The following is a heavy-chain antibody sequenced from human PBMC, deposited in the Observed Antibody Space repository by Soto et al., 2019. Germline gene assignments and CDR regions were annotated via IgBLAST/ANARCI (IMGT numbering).Heavy chain of an antibody. CDR2: IYYSGST. D-gene: IGHD6-19*01. CDR3: ARHEGGGCGY. Sequence: QVQLQESGPGLVKPSETLSLTCTVSGGSISSYYWSWIRQPPGKGLEWIGYIYYSGSTNYNPSLTSRVTISVDTSKNQFSLKLSSVTAADTAVYYCARHEGGGCGYWGQGTLVTVSS. J-gene: IGHJ4*02. CDR1: GGSISSYY. V-gene: IGHV4-59*08.